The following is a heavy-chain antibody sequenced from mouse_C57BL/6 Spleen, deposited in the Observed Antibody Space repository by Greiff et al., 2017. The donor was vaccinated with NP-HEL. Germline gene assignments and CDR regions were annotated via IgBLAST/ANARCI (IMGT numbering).Heavy chain of an antibody. CDR1: GYTFTSYW. CDR3: ARDSNYNPYWYFDV. J-gene: IGHJ1*03. D-gene: IGHD2-5*01. Sequence: VQLQQPGAELVKPGASEKMSCKASGYTFTSYWITWVKQRPGQGLEWIGDIYPGSGSTNYNEKFKSKATLTVDTSSSTAYMQLSSLTSEDSAVYYCARDSNYNPYWYFDVWGTGTTVTVSS. V-gene: IGHV1-55*01. CDR2: IYPGSGST.